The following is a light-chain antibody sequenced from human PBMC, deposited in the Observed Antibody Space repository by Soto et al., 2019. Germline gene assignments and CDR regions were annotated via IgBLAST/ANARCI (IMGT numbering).Light chain of an antibody. CDR2: DAS. CDR3: QQYNSYSYT. Sequence: DIQMTQSPSTLSASVGDRVTITCRASQSISSWLAWYQQKPGKAPKLLIYDASSLESGVPSRFSGSGSGTEFTLTISRLQPDDFETYYCQQYNSYSYTFGQGTKLEIK. J-gene: IGKJ2*01. CDR1: QSISSW. V-gene: IGKV1-5*01.